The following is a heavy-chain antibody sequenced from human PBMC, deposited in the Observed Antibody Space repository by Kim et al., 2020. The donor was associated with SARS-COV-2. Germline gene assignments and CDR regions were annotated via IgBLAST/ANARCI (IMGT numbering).Heavy chain of an antibody. Sequence: GSLRLSCAASGFTFSSYAMHWVRQAPGKGLEWVAVISYDGSNKYYADSVKGRFTISRDNSKNTLYLQMNSLRAEDTAVYYCARDHYGHPHPYYFDYWGQ. J-gene: IGHJ4*02. D-gene: IGHD3-16*01. CDR3: ARDHYGHPHPYYFDY. CDR1: GFTFSSYA. CDR2: ISYDGSNK. V-gene: IGHV3-30-3*01.